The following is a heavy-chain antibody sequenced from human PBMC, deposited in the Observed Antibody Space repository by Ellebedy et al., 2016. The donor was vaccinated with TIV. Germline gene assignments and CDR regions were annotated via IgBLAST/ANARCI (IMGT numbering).Heavy chain of an antibody. CDR1: GFTFSSYA. CDR2: ISYDGSNK. V-gene: IGHV3-30-3*01. CDR3: ARVRADSSGWSDAFDI. D-gene: IGHD6-19*01. Sequence: GGSLRLSXAASGFTFSSYAMHWVRQAPGKGLEWVAVISYDGSNKYYADSVKGRFTISRDNSKNTLYLQMNSLRAEDTAVYYCARVRADSSGWSDAFDIWGQGTMVTVSS. J-gene: IGHJ3*02.